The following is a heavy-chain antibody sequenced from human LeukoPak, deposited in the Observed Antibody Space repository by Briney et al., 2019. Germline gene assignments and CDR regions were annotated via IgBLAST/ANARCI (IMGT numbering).Heavy chain of an antibody. D-gene: IGHD3-22*01. V-gene: IGHV3-53*01. CDR2: IYSGGST. J-gene: IGHJ4*02. CDR3: ARDIAYDSSGYYSPHFDY. Sequence: GGSLRLSCGASGFXVSSNYMSWVRQAPGKGLEWVSVIYSGGSTYYADSVKGRFTISRDNSKNTLYLQMNSLRAEDTAVYYCARDIAYDSSGYYSPHFDYWGQGTLVTVSS. CDR1: GFXVSSNY.